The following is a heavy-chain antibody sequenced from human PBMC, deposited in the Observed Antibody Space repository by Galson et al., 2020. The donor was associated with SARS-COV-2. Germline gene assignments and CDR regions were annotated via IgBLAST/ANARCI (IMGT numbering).Heavy chain of an antibody. V-gene: IGHV4-34*01. D-gene: IGHD2-2*01. J-gene: IGHJ6*03. CDR2: INHSGST. Sequence: SETLSLTCAVYGGSFSGYYWSWIRQPPGKGLEWIGEINHSGSTNYNPSLKSRVTISVDTSKNQFSLKLSSVTAADTAVYYCARELIVVVPAAKGLRYYYYMDVWGKGTTVTVSS. CDR1: GGSFSGYY. CDR3: ARELIVVVPAAKGLRYYYYMDV.